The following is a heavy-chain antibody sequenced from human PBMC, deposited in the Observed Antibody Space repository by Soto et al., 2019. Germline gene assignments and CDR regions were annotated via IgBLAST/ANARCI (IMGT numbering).Heavy chain of an antibody. CDR2: IYPGDSDT. D-gene: IGHD3-10*01. Sequence: ESLKISCKVSGYSFTSYWIGWVRQMRGKCLEWMGIIYPGDSDTRYSPSFQGQVTISADKSISTAYLQWSSLKASDTAMYYCARDSGYGSGASVNHYLDYWGHGTLVTVSS. CDR1: GYSFTSYW. V-gene: IGHV5-51*01. CDR3: ARDSGYGSGASVNHYLDY. J-gene: IGHJ4*01.